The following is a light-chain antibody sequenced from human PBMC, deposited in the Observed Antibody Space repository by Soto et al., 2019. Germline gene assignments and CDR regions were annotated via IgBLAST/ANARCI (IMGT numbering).Light chain of an antibody. J-gene: IGLJ1*01. CDR1: SSDIGASNY. CDR3: YSWNSNSDTHYV. Sequence: QSVLTQPASVSGSPGQSITISCTGTSSDIGASNYVSWYQQHPGQAPKLMVSDVNNRPSGISDRFSGSKSGNTASLTISGLQAEDEADYYCYSWNSNSDTHYVFGTGTKLTVL. CDR2: DVN. V-gene: IGLV2-14*03.